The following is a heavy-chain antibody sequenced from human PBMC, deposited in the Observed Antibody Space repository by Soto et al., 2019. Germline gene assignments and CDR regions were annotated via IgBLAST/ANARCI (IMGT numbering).Heavy chain of an antibody. CDR3: ARVLGLGEMVYAIAGVDY. CDR1: GFTFSSYA. V-gene: IGHV3-30-3*01. CDR2: ISYDGSNK. Sequence: GGSLRLSCAASGFTFSSYAMHWVRQAPGKGLEWVAVISYDGSNKYYADSVKGRFTISRDNSKNTLYLQMNSLRAEDTAVYYCARVLGLGEMVYAIAGVDYWGQGTLVTVSS. J-gene: IGHJ4*02. D-gene: IGHD2-8*01.